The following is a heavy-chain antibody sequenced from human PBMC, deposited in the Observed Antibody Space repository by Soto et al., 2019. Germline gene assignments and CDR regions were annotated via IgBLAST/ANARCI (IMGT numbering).Heavy chain of an antibody. Sequence: KASETLSLTCFVYGGSVTSHHWSWIRQFPGQGLEWIAYTSYTGNTNYNPSFGSRVAISLDTSNNQFSLRLTSLTAADTAVYFCARDHHSYYDTSGYYPYFDFWGQGTLVTVSS. CDR2: TSYTGNT. CDR3: ARDHHSYYDTSGYYPYFDF. CDR1: GGSVTSHH. D-gene: IGHD3-22*01. J-gene: IGHJ4*02. V-gene: IGHV4-59*02.